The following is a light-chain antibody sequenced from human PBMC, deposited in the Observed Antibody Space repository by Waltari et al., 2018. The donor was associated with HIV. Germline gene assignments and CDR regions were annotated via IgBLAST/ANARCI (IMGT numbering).Light chain of an antibody. J-gene: IGLJ2*01. CDR3: SAYKSSSTYVV. Sequence: MIYDVSNRTSGVSNRFSGSKSGNTASLTISGLQAEDGADYYCSAYKSSSTYVVFGGGTTLTVL. CDR2: DVS. V-gene: IGLV2-14*03.